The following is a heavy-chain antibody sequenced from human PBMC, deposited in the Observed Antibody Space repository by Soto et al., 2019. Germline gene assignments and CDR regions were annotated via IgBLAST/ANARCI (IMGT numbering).Heavy chain of an antibody. CDR1: GGSISSGDYY. D-gene: IGHD1-26*01. V-gene: IGHV4-30-4*01. J-gene: IGHJ4*02. CDR3: AREGGIVGATTVDY. CDR2: IYYSGST. Sequence: QVQLQESGPGLVKPSQTLSLTCTVSGGSISSGDYYWGWIRQPPGKVLEWIGYIYYSGSTYYNPSVKSRGTISVDPSKTQFPLKLSAVTAADTAVYYCAREGGIVGATTVDYWGQGTLVTVSS.